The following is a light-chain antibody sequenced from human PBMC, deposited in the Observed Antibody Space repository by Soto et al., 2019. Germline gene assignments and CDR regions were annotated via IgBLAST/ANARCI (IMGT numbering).Light chain of an antibody. Sequence: QSVLTQPPSVSAAPGRRVTISCSGSSSNVGENFVSWYQQLPGTAPRLLIYDNNNRPSGVPDRFSGSKSGTSASLGISGLQAGDEADYYCETWDSSLSAVVFGGGTKLTVL. CDR1: SSNVGENF. J-gene: IGLJ2*01. V-gene: IGLV1-51*01. CDR2: DNN. CDR3: ETWDSSLSAVV.